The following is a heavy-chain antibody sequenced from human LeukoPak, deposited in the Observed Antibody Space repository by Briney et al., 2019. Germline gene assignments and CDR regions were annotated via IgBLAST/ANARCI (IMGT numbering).Heavy chain of an antibody. Sequence: SETLSLTCTVSGDSIGSYFWSWIRQSPGKGLEWIGHIYHSGSTNYDPSLKSRVSISVDTSKNQFSLKLTSVTSADTAVYYCARDGPAYTSRWYDYYYGLDVWGQGTTVTVSS. CDR1: GDSIGSYF. D-gene: IGHD2-2*01. J-gene: IGHJ6*02. CDR3: ARDGPAYTSRWYDYYYGLDV. CDR2: IYHSGST. V-gene: IGHV4-59*01.